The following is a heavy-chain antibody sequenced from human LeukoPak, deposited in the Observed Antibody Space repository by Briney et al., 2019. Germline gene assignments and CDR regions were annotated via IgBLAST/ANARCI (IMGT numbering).Heavy chain of an antibody. V-gene: IGHV3-11*01. CDR2: SSTSGSTI. CDR3: ARESYYYGSGAFDP. Sequence: PGGSLRLSCAASGFIISDFYMSWIRQAPGKGLEWVSYSSTSGSTISYADSVKGRFTISRDNAKNSLYLEMNSLRAEDTAVYYCARESYYYGSGAFDPWGQGTLVTVSS. J-gene: IGHJ5*02. CDR1: GFIISDFY. D-gene: IGHD3-10*01.